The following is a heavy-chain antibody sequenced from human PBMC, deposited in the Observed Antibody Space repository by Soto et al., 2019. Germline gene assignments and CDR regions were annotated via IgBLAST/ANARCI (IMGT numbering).Heavy chain of an antibody. CDR3: AVLWFGELSHYYYGMDV. D-gene: IGHD3-10*01. CDR1: GGSISSSSYY. Sequence: QLQLQESGPGLVKPSETLSLTCTVSGGSISSSSYYWGWIRQPPGKGLEWIGSIYYSGSTYYNPSLKSRVTIPVDTSKNQFSLKLSSVTAADTAVYYCAVLWFGELSHYYYGMDVWGQGTTVTVSS. V-gene: IGHV4-39*01. CDR2: IYYSGST. J-gene: IGHJ6*02.